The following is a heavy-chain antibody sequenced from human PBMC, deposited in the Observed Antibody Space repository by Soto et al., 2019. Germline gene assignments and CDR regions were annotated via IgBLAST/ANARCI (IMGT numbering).Heavy chain of an antibody. J-gene: IGHJ3*02. D-gene: IGHD4-17*01. V-gene: IGHV1-69*17. CDR2: IIPIFGIV. Sequence: QVQLVQSGTEVKKPGSSVKVSCKASEGTFTTSGISWVRQAPGQGLEWMGAIIPIFGIVDYAQKLQGRVTITADNSTTTAYIELTSLTSEDTAVYYWARDPTTVTTTAFDIWGQGTMVTVSS. CDR1: EGTFTTSG. CDR3: ARDPTTVTTTAFDI.